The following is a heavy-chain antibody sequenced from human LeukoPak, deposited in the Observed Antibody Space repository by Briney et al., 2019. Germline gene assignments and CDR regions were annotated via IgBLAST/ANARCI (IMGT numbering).Heavy chain of an antibody. J-gene: IGHJ6*03. V-gene: IGHV3-53*01. Sequence: GGSLRLSCAASGFTVSSNYMSWVRQAPGKGLEWVSVIYSSGSTYYADSVKGRFTISRDNSKNTLYLQMNSLRAEDTAVYYCPSSGRGYDFWRGYLSYYYYYMDVWGKGTTVTVSS. CDR1: GFTVSSNY. CDR2: IYSSGST. CDR3: PSSGRGYDFWRGYLSYYYYYMDV. D-gene: IGHD3-3*01.